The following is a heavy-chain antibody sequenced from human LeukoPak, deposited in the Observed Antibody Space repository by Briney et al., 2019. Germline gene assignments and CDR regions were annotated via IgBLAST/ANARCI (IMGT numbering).Heavy chain of an antibody. D-gene: IGHD5-18*01. CDR1: GYTFTSYY. CDR3: ARDRDTAMGYNWFDP. CDR2: INPSGGST. Sequence: GASVKVSCKASGYTFTSYYMHWVRQAPGQGLEWMGIINPSGGSTSYAQKFQGRVTMTRDTSTSTVYMGLSSLRSEDTAVYYCARDRDTAMGYNWFDPWGQGTLVTVSS. J-gene: IGHJ5*02. V-gene: IGHV1-46*01.